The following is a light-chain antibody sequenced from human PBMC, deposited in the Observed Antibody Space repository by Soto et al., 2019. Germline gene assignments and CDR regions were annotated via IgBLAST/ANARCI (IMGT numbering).Light chain of an antibody. CDR3: QQSDSTPQT. V-gene: IGKV1-39*01. CDR2: AAS. J-gene: IGKJ1*01. Sequence: DIQMTQSPSSLSASVRDRVTITCWASQSISNYLNWYQQKPGKAPKLLIYAASSLQSGVPSRFSGSGSGTDFTLTISSLQPEDFATYYCQQSDSTPQTFGQGTKVEIK. CDR1: QSISNY.